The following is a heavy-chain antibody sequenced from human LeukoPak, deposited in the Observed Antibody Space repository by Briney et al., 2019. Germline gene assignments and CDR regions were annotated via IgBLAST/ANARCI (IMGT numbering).Heavy chain of an antibody. J-gene: IGHJ4*02. CDR2: IGSSSSYI. Sequence: GGSLRLSCAASGFTFSSYSMNWVRQAPGKGLEWVSSIGSSSSYIYYAESVKGRFTISRDNAKNSLYLQMNSLRGEDTAVYYCARDIAAAGFFDYWGQGTLVTVST. V-gene: IGHV3-21*01. CDR3: ARDIAAAGFFDY. D-gene: IGHD6-13*01. CDR1: GFTFSSYS.